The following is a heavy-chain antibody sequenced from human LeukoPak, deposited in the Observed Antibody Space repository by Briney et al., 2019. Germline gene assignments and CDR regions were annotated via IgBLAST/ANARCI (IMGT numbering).Heavy chain of an antibody. CDR1: GFTFSSYA. CDR3: AKGTRHVRFLESADY. Sequence: GGSLRLSCAASGFTFSSYAMHWVRQAPGKGLEYVSAISSNGGNTYYANSVKGRFTISRDNSKNTLYLQMGSLRAEDTAVYYCAKGTRHVRFLESADYWGQGTLVTVSS. CDR2: ISSNGGNT. J-gene: IGHJ4*02. D-gene: IGHD3-3*01. V-gene: IGHV3-64*01.